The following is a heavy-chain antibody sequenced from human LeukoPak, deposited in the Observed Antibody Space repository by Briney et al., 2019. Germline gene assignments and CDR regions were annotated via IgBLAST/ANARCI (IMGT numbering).Heavy chain of an antibody. CDR1: GASIRSYY. V-gene: IGHV4-59*12. CDR2: IYHTGSF. J-gene: IGHJ4*02. Sequence: SETLSLTCTVSGASIRSYYWSWIRQPPGKGLEWIGFIYHTGSFHYNPSLKSRVTISVDTSKNQFSLNLRSVTAADTAVYFCGRESRIVGTTSVWYYFDYWGQGTLVTVSS. D-gene: IGHD1-26*01. CDR3: GRESRIVGTTSVWYYFDY.